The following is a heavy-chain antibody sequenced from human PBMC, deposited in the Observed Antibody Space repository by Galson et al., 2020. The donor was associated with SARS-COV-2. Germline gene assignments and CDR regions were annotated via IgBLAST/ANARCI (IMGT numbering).Heavy chain of an antibody. V-gene: IGHV6-1*01. J-gene: IGHJ4*02. CDR1: GDSVSSNNVA. CDR3: ARAAHIGSYYHWDD. Sequence: SQTLSLTCVISGDSVSSNNVAWNWIRVSPSRGLEWLGRTYYRSKWYNDYAMSVRSRITINPDTSKNQFSLQLNSVTPEDTAVYYCARAAHIGSYYHWDDWGQGTPVTVSS. CDR2: TYYRSKWYN. D-gene: IGHD1-26*01.